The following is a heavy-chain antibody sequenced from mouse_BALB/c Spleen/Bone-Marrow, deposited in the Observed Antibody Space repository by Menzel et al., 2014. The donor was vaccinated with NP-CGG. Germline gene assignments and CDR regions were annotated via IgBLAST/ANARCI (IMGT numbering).Heavy chain of an antibody. CDR1: GFNIKDTY. J-gene: IGHJ2*01. V-gene: IGHV14-3*02. CDR2: IVPANGNT. Sequence: EVQLQQSGAELVKPGASVKLSCTTSGFNIKDTYMHWVKLRPEQGLEWIGRIVPANGNTKYAPKFQGKATITADTSSNTAYLQLSSLTSEDTAVYFCASYDYGYYFDYWGQGTTLTVS. D-gene: IGHD2-4*01. CDR3: ASYDYGYYFDY.